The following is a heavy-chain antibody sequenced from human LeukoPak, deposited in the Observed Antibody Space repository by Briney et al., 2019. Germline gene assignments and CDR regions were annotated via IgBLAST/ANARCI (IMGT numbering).Heavy chain of an antibody. CDR3: ARHVYGEGMVV. CDR1: GGSLNGYY. V-gene: IGHV4-59*08. J-gene: IGHJ6*04. Sequence: SETLSLTCTVSGGSLNGYYWGWIRQPPGKGLECIGYIHSSEGTAHNASLKSRLTFSLDTSKNQFSLTLSSVTAADTALYYCARHVYGEGMVVWGKGTTVTVSS. D-gene: IGHD4-17*01. CDR2: IHSSEGT.